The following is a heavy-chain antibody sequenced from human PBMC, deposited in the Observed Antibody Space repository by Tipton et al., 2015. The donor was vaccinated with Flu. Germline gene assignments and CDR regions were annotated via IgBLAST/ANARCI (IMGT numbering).Heavy chain of an antibody. Sequence: GLVKPSQTLSLTCAISGDSVSSNRAAWNWIRQPPSRGLEWLGRTYYRSKWYNAYAVSVKSRITINPDTSENQFSLHLNSVTPDDTAVYYCARGIRGTYYGSGTQYYYYHGMDVWGQGTTVTVSS. CDR3: ARGIRGTYYGSGTQYYYYHGMDV. CDR2: TYYRSKWYN. V-gene: IGHV6-1*01. D-gene: IGHD3-10*01. CDR1: GDSVSSNRAA. J-gene: IGHJ6*02.